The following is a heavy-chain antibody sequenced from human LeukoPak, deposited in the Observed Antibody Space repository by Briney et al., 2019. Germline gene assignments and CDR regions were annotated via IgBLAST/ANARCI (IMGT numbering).Heavy chain of an antibody. CDR2: INPNSGGT. J-gene: IGHJ4*02. Sequence: GASVKVSCKASGYTFTGYYMHWVRQAPGQGLEWMGWINPNSGGTNYAQKFQGRVTMTGDTSISTAYMELSRLRSDDTAVYYCAVDDYGDYYFDYWGQGTLVTVSS. CDR1: GYTFTGYY. V-gene: IGHV1-2*02. D-gene: IGHD4-17*01. CDR3: AVDDYGDYYFDY.